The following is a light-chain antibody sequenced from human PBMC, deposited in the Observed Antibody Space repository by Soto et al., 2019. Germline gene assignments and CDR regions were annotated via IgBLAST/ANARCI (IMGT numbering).Light chain of an antibody. Sequence: QSVLTQPPSVSEDPRQRVTISCSGGTSNIGSNAVNWFQQLPGKPPKLVIYFNDLLPSGVSDRFSGSKSGTSASLAISGLQSEDEADYYCSTWDDNLDGVVFGGGTKLTVL. CDR1: TSNIGSNA. J-gene: IGLJ2*01. V-gene: IGLV1-36*01. CDR3: STWDDNLDGVV. CDR2: FND.